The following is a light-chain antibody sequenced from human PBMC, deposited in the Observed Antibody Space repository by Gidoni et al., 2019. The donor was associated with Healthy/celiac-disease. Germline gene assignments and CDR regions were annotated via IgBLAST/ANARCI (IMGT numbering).Light chain of an antibody. CDR2: GAS. V-gene: IGKV3-20*01. CDR3: QQYGSSPPMCS. Sequence: EIVLTQSPGTLSLSPGERATLSCRASQSVSSSYLAWYQQKPGQAPRLLIYGASSRATCIPDRFSGSGSGTDFTLTISRLEPEDFAVYYCQQYGSSPPMCSFGQGTKLEIK. CDR1: QSVSSSY. J-gene: IGKJ2*04.